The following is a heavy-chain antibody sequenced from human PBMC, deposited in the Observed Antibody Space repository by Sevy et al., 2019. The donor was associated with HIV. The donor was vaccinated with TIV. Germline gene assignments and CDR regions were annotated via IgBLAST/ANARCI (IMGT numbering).Heavy chain of an antibody. CDR3: ARDVAVDIVVVPAAIRGPFWFDP. V-gene: IGHV1-2*02. D-gene: IGHD2-2*02. J-gene: IGHJ5*02. CDR1: GYTFTGYY. Sequence: ASVKVSCKASGYTFTGYYMHWVRQAPGQGLEWMGCINPNSGGTNYAQTFQGRVTMTRDTSISTAYMELSGLRSDDTAVYYCARDVAVDIVVVPAAIRGPFWFDPWGQGTLVTVSS. CDR2: INPNSGGT.